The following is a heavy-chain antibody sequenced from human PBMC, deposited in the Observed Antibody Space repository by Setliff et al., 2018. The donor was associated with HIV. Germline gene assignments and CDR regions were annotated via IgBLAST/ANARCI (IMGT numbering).Heavy chain of an antibody. Sequence: GVSLRLSCAASGFNVNNKYMSWVRQAPGKGLEWVSIIYSDDYTKYADSLKGRFTISRDDSKDTVYLQMNSLQVDDTGVYYCTTDEVTMVRGILYFFNYWGQGALVTVSS. CDR3: TTDEVTMVRGILYFFNY. D-gene: IGHD3-10*01. J-gene: IGHJ4*02. CDR1: GFNVNNKY. CDR2: IYSDDYT. V-gene: IGHV3-66*01.